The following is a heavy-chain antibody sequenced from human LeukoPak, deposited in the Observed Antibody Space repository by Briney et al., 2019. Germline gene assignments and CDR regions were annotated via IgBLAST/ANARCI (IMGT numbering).Heavy chain of an antibody. V-gene: IGHV3-23*01. Sequence: GGSLRLSCEASGFTFSSYAVSWVRQAPGKGLEWVSSITGSGGSTYYADSVRGRFTISRDNSKNTLYLQMNSLRAEDTAVYYCAKDQWYQLPSAECFQHWGQGTLVTVSS. CDR2: ITGSGGST. J-gene: IGHJ1*01. CDR1: GFTFSSYA. D-gene: IGHD2-2*01. CDR3: AKDQWYQLPSAECFQH.